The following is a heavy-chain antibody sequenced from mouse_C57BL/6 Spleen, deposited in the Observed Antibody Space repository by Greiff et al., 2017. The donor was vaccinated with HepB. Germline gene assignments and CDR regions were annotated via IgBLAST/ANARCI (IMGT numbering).Heavy chain of an antibody. CDR3: ARSNYGPPYYAMDY. CDR1: GYTFTDYY. CDR2: IYPGSGNT. D-gene: IGHD1-1*01. J-gene: IGHJ4*01. V-gene: IGHV1-76*01. Sequence: QVHVKQSGAELVRPGASVKLSCKASGYTFTDYYINWVKQRPGQGLEWIARIYPGSGNTYYNEKFKGKATLTAEKSSSTAYMQLSSLTSEDSAVYFCARSNYGPPYYAMDYWGQGTSVTVSS.